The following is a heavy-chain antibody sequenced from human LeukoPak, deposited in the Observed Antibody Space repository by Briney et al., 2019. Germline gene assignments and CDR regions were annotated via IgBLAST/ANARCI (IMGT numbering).Heavy chain of an antibody. V-gene: IGHV3-23*01. CDR3: ARKEKGSPSGIYLKY. D-gene: IGHD3-10*01. J-gene: IGHJ4*02. CDR2: ISHSAHGI. Sequence: GGSLRLSCTASGFTFSDYAMNWIRQAPGKGLEWVSTISHSAHGIFYTDSVKGRFTISRDNSNNTVYLQMNSLRAEDTALYYCARKEKGSPSGIYLKYGARGPLVTVSS. CDR1: GFTFSDYA.